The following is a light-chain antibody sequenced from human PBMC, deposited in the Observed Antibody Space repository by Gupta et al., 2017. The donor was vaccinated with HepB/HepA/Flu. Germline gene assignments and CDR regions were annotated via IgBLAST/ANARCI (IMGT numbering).Light chain of an antibody. CDR3: QQSHSPPHT. CDR2: FAS. V-gene: IGKV1-39*01. CDR1: QSVGTF. Sequence: DFQMTQSPSSLSASVGDRITITCRASQSVGTFLNWYRQKPGNAPQLLISFASTLESGVPSRFSGSGSGTHFTLTINSVQLEDFASYYCQQSHSPPHTFGQGTKVVIK. J-gene: IGKJ2*01.